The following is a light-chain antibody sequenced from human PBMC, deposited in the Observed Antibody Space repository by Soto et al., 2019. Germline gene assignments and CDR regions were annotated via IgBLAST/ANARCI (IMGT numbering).Light chain of an antibody. V-gene: IGKV1-5*01. J-gene: IGKJ1*01. CDR3: QQYNSYSRT. CDR2: DAS. CDR1: ESISSW. Sequence: DLQMTQSPSTQSASVGDRVTITCRASESISSWLAWYQQKPGKAPKLLIYDASSLESGVPSRFSGSGSGTEFTLTISSLQPDDFATYYCQQYNSYSRTFGQGAKVEIQ.